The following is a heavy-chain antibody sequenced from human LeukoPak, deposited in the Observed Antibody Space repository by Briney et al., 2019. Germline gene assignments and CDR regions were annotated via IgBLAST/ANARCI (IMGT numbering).Heavy chain of an antibody. Sequence: PSETLSLTCTVSGGSISSYYWSWIRQPPGKGLEWIGYIYYSGSTNYNPSLKSRVTISVDTSKNQFSLKLSSVTAADTAVYYCARGAAADTVNFDYWGQGTLVTVSS. CDR2: IYYSGST. D-gene: IGHD6-13*01. CDR1: GGSISSYY. V-gene: IGHV4-59*01. J-gene: IGHJ4*02. CDR3: ARGAAADTVNFDY.